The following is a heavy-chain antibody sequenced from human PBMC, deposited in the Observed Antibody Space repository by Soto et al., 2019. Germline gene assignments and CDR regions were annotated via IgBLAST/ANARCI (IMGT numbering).Heavy chain of an antibody. CDR2: IYYSGST. D-gene: IGHD5-12*01. CDR1: GGSISSYY. J-gene: IGHJ4*02. V-gene: IGHV4-59*08. Sequence: PSETLSLTCTGSGGSISSYYWSWGRQPPGKGLGWIGDIYYSGSTNYNPSLKSRVTISVDTSKNQFSLKLSSVTAADTAVYYCASDGGIVATRGGWGQGTLVTVSS. CDR3: ASDGGIVATRGG.